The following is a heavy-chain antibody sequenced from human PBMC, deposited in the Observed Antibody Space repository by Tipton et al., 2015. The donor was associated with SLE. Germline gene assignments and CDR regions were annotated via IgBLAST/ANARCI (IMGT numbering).Heavy chain of an antibody. CDR1: GFTFSSYS. CDR3: ARARIVYSSSFDWFDP. V-gene: IGHV3-21*01. D-gene: IGHD6-13*01. J-gene: IGHJ5*02. CDR2: ISSSSSYI. Sequence: GSLRLSCAASGFTFSSYSMNWVRQAPGKGLEWVSSISSSSSYIYYADSVKGRFTISRDNAKNSLYLQMNSLRAEDTAVYYCARARIVYSSSFDWFDPWGQGTLVTVSS.